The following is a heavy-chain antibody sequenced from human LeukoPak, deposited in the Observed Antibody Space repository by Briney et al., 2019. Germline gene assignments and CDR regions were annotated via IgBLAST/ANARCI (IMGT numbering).Heavy chain of an antibody. V-gene: IGHV4-38-2*02. CDR3: ARDRYCSSTSCWGWFDP. CDR1: GYSISSGYY. Sequence: SETLSLTCAVSGYSISSGYYWGWIRQPPGKGLEWIGSIYHSGSTYYNPSLKSRVTISVDTSKNQFSLKLSSATAADTAVYYCARDRYCSSTSCWGWFDPWGQGTLVTVSS. D-gene: IGHD2-2*01. J-gene: IGHJ5*02. CDR2: IYHSGST.